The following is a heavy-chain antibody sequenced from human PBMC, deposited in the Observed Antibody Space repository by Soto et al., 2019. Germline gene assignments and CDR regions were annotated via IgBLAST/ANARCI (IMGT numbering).Heavy chain of an antibody. CDR3: ARASRNYYDRSGYLYYFDY. CDR1: GFTVSSNY. CDR2: IYSGGST. D-gene: IGHD3-22*01. Sequence: EVQLVESGGGLVQPGGSLRLSCAASGFTVSSNYMSWVRQAPGKGLEWVSVIYSGGSTYYADSVKGRFTISRDNSENTLYLQMNSLRAEDTAVYYCARASRNYYDRSGYLYYFDYWGQGTLVTVSS. J-gene: IGHJ4*02. V-gene: IGHV3-66*01.